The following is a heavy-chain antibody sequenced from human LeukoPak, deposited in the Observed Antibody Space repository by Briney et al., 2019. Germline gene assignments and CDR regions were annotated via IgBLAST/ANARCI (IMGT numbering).Heavy chain of an antibody. V-gene: IGHV1-2*02. Sequence: ASVKVSCKASGYTFTSYDINWVRQAPGQGLEWMGWTNPNSGGTNYAQKFQGRVTMTRDTSISTAYMELSRLRSDDTAVYYCASYDSSGYYDYWGQGTLVTVSS. CDR3: ASYDSSGYYDY. CDR1: GYTFTSYD. D-gene: IGHD3-22*01. CDR2: TNPNSGGT. J-gene: IGHJ4*02.